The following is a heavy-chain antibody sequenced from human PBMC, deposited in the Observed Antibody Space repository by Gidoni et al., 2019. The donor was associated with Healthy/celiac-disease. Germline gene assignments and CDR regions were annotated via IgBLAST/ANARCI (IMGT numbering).Heavy chain of an antibody. D-gene: IGHD5-18*01. Sequence: QVQLVQSGAEVKKPGSSVKVSCKASGGTFSSYTISWVRQAPGQGLEWMGRIIPILGIANAAQQCQGIVTITADKSTSTAYLELSSLRSDDTAVYYCARSGLDTAMFDFDYWGQGTLVTVSS. CDR2: IIPILGIA. CDR3: ARSGLDTAMFDFDY. CDR1: GGTFSSYT. J-gene: IGHJ4*02. V-gene: IGHV1-69*02.